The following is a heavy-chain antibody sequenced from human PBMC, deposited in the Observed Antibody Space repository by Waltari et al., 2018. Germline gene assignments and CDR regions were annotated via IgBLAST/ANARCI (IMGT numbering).Heavy chain of an antibody. J-gene: IGHJ6*04. D-gene: IGHD1-26*01. CDR3: ARDDLGLVGFYV. Sequence: QVQLQESGPGLVKPSETLSLTCTVSGGSISPYYWNWIRQPAGKGLEWIGRIYFSGSTEYNPSLKSRVTMSLDMSQNYFSLRLKSVTAADTAVYYCARDDLGLVGFYVWGKGTTVTISS. V-gene: IGHV4-4*07. CDR1: GGSISPYY. CDR2: IYFSGST.